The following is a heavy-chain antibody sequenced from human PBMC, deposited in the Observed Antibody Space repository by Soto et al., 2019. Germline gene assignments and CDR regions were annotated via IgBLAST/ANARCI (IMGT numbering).Heavy chain of an antibody. J-gene: IGHJ4*02. V-gene: IGHV1-18*01. CDR2: ISPYSGST. CDR1: GYTFPNHG. D-gene: IGHD7-27*01. CDR3: VRDPNRHFGY. Sequence: QLVQSGAEVKEPGASVKVSCKASGYTFPNHGISWVRQAPGQGLEWMGWISPYSGSTDYAQMFQGRVTWTIDTSTTTAYMELRSLTSDDTAMYFCVRDPNRHFGYWGQGTLVTVSS.